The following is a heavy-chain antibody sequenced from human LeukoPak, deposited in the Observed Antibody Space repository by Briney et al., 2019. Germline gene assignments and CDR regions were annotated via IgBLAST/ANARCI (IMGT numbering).Heavy chain of an antibody. J-gene: IGHJ4*02. CDR1: GFAFSYYW. CDR2: IEGDGSTT. Sequence: GGSLRLSCAASGFAFSYYWMHWVRQAPGKGLVWVSRIEGDGSTTTYADSVKGRFTISRDNAKNTLYLQMNSLRAEDTAVYYCARGRQPDCWGQGTLVTVSS. CDR3: ARGRQPDC. D-gene: IGHD2-2*01. V-gene: IGHV3-74*01.